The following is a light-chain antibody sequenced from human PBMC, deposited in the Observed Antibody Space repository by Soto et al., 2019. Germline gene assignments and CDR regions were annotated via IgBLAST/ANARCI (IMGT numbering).Light chain of an antibody. J-gene: IGLJ2*01. CDR1: SSDVGGYNY. CDR2: EVS. CDR3: CSFAGNNKLA. Sequence: QSALTQPPSASGSPGQSVTISCTGTSSDVGGYNYVSWYQQHPGKAPKLMISEVSKRPSGVPDRFSGSKSGNTASLTVSGLQAEDEADYYCCSFAGNNKLAFGGGTKLTVL. V-gene: IGLV2-8*01.